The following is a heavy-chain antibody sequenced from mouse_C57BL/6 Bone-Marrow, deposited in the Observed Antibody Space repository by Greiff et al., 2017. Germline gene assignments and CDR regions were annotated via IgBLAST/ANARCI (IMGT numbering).Heavy chain of an antibody. Sequence: VQLQQPGAELVKPGASVKMSCKASGYTFTSYWITWVKPRPGQGLEWIGDIYPGSGSTNYNEKFKSKATLTVDTSSSTDYMQLSSLTSEDSAVYYCARDDGSTLIAYWGQGTWVTVSA. CDR2: IYPGSGST. J-gene: IGHJ3*01. D-gene: IGHD1-1*01. CDR1: GYTFTSYW. V-gene: IGHV1-55*01. CDR3: ARDDGSTLIAY.